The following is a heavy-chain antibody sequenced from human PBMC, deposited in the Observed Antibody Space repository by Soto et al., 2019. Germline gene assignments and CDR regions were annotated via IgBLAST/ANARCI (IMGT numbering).Heavy chain of an antibody. J-gene: IGHJ6*03. CDR1: GVSVDSDY. D-gene: IGHD3-16*01. V-gene: IGHV4-59*08. CDR3: ARHNGGTADLFYHMDV. Sequence: QVQLQESGPGLVKPSETLSLTCSVSGVSVDSDYWSWIRQPPGKGLEWIGVLYYSGTTYYNPSLTRRVAISADKSKNQCSLRINAVTAADTAVYYCARHNGGTADLFYHMDVWGRGTTVTVSS. CDR2: LYYSGTT.